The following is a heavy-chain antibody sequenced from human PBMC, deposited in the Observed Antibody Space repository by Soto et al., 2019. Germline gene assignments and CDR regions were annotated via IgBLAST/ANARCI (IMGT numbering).Heavy chain of an antibody. CDR3: AGGEYYDFWSPMWY. CDR2: IYYSGST. J-gene: IGHJ4*02. V-gene: IGHV4-59*01. Sequence: SETLSLTCTVSGCYISSYYWSWIRQPPGKGLEWIGYIYYSGSTNYNPSLKSRVTISVDTSKNQFSLKLSSVTAADTAVYYCAGGEYYDFWSPMWYWGQGTLVTVSS. D-gene: IGHD3-3*01. CDR1: GCYISSYY.